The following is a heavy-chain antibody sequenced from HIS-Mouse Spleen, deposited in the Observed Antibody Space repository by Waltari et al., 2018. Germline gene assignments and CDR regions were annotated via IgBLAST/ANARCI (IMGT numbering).Heavy chain of an antibody. CDR1: GFTVSSNY. CDR3: ARDTVIAARSYGMDV. V-gene: IGHV3-53*01. Sequence: EVQLVESGGGLIQRGGSLRLSCAASGFTVSSNYMRWVRQAPGKGLEWVSVSYSGGSTYYADSVKGRFTISRDNSKNTLYLQMNSLRAEDTAVYYCARDTVIAARSYGMDVWGQGTTVTVSS. D-gene: IGHD6-6*01. CDR2: SYSGGST. J-gene: IGHJ6*02.